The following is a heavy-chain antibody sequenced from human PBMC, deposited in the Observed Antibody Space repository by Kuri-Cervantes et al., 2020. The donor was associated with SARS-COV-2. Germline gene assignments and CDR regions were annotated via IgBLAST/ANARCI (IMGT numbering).Heavy chain of an antibody. CDR1: GFTFDDYA. D-gene: IGHD5-18*01. V-gene: IGHV3-9*01. J-gene: IGHJ4*02. Sequence: SLKISCAASGFTFDDYAMHWVRQAPGKGLEWVSGISWNSGSIGYADSVKGRFTISRDNAKNSLYLQMNSLRAEDTAVYYCARETYSYGRQFDYWGQGTLVTVSS. CDR3: ARETYSYGRQFDY. CDR2: ISWNSGSI.